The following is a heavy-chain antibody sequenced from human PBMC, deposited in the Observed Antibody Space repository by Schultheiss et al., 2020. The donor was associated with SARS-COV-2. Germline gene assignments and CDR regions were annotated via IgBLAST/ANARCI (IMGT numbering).Heavy chain of an antibody. D-gene: IGHD3-10*01. V-gene: IGHV3-21*05. J-gene: IGHJ5*02. CDR3: SGGPLTYYYGSGAA. CDR2: ISSSSSYT. CDR1: GFTFSSYA. Sequence: GGSLRLSCAASGFTFSSYAMSWVRQAPGKGLEWVSYISSSSSYTNYADSVKGRFTISRDNAKNSLYLQMNSLRAEDTAVYYCSGGPLTYYYGSGAAWGQGTLVTVSS.